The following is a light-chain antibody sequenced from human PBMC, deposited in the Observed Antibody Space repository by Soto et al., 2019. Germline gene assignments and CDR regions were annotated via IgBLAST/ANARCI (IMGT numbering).Light chain of an antibody. CDR2: EVS. CDR1: SSDIGGYNY. Sequence: QSVLTQPPSASGSPGQSVTISCTGTSSDIGGYNYVSWYQQHPGKAPKLMIYEVSKRPSGVPDRFSGSKSGNTASLNVSGLQAEDEADYYCSSYAGSTTYVFGTRTKVTVL. J-gene: IGLJ1*01. CDR3: SSYAGSTTYV. V-gene: IGLV2-8*01.